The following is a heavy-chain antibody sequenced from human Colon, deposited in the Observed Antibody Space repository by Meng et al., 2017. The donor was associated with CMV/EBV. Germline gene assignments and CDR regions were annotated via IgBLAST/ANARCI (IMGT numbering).Heavy chain of an antibody. Sequence: GESLKISCAASGFNFNNHVMSWVRQAPGRGLEWVSAVSSDGRPFYADSVKGRFTISRNNSKNTLYLQMHSLRAEDTAIYYCARDSGRWAYPAKWFDLWGQGTLVTVSS. CDR2: VSSDGRP. CDR3: ARDSGRWAYPAKWFDL. V-gene: IGHV3-23*01. D-gene: IGHD3-10*01. J-gene: IGHJ5*02. CDR1: GFNFNNHV.